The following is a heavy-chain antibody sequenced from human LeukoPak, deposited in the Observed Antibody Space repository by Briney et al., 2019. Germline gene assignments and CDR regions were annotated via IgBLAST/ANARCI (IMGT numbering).Heavy chain of an antibody. V-gene: IGHV4-59*08. J-gene: IGHJ4*02. D-gene: IGHD3-16*01. Sequence: PSETLSLTCTVSGGSISDYSWSWIRQPPGKGLEWFVYIYCSGSTKYNPSLKSRVTMSVDTSKNQFSLKLSSVTAADTAVYYCTRRRGGGDGFFDYWGQGTLVTVSS. CDR3: TRRRGGGDGFFDY. CDR2: IYCSGST. CDR1: GGSISDYS.